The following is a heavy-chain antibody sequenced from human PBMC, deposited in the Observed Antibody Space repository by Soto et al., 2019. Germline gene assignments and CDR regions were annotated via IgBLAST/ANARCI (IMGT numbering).Heavy chain of an antibody. CDR1: GYNFTNYW. J-gene: IGHJ4*01. CDR3: ARHPYFYDSSGFCLDY. D-gene: IGHD3-22*01. CDR2: IHPGDSDT. Sequence: PGASLKISCKGSGYNFTNYWIGWVRQMPGKGLEWMGIIHPGDSDTRYSPSFQGQVTISADKSISTAYLQWGSLKASDTAMYYCARHPYFYDSSGFCLDYWGQGTLVTVS. V-gene: IGHV5-51*01.